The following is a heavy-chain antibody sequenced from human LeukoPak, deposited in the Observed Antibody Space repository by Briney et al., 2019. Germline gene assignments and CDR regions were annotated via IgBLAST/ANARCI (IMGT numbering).Heavy chain of an antibody. Sequence: GASVKVSCKASGYTFTSYYMHWVRQAPGQGLGWMGIINPSGGSTSYAQKFQGRVTMTRDTSTSTVYMELSSLRSEDTAVYYCARNYKPRIDYGGNPGLGAFDIWGQGTMVTVSS. CDR3: ARNYKPRIDYGGNPGLGAFDI. J-gene: IGHJ3*02. CDR1: GYTFTSYY. D-gene: IGHD4-23*01. CDR2: INPSGGST. V-gene: IGHV1-46*01.